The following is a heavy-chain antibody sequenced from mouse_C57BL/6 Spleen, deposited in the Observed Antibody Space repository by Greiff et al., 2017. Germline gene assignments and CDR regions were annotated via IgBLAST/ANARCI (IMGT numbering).Heavy chain of an antibody. CDR2: IDPSDSET. CDR1: GYTFTSYW. D-gene: IGHD2-3*01. Sequence: VQLQQPGAELVRPGSSVKLSCKASGYTFTSYWMHWVKQRPIQGLEWIGNIDPSDSETHYNQKFKDKATLTVDKSSSTAYMQLSSLTSEDSAVYYCARSYDRRRGAMDDWGQGTSVTVSS. J-gene: IGHJ4*01. CDR3: ARSYDRRRGAMDD. V-gene: IGHV1-52*01.